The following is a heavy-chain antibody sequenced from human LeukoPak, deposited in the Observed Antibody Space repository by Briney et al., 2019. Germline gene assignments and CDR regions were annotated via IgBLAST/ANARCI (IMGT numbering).Heavy chain of an antibody. CDR1: GFTFSSYA. J-gene: IGHJ4*02. CDR3: AKSPSRGWYRGPPDY. V-gene: IGHV3-23*01. CDR2: ISGSGGST. D-gene: IGHD6-19*01. Sequence: GGSLRLSCAASGFTFSSYAMSWVRQAPGKGLEWVSAISGSGGSTYYADSVKGRLTISRGNSKKRLYLQMYSQRAEDTAVYYCAKSPSRGWYRGPPDYWGQRTLVTVSS.